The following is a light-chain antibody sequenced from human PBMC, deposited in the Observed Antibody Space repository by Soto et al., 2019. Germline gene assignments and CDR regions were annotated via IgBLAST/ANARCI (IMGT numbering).Light chain of an antibody. V-gene: IGLV1-51*01. J-gene: IGLJ1*01. Sequence: QSVLTQPPSVSAAPGQKVTISCSGSRSNIGGTSVSWYHQLPGTAPKLLIYDDNTRPSGIPDRFSGAKSGTSATVGITGFQTGDEADYYGGSWDSSRSACVFGAETKVTV. CDR1: RSNIGGTS. CDR3: GSWDSSRSACV. CDR2: DDN.